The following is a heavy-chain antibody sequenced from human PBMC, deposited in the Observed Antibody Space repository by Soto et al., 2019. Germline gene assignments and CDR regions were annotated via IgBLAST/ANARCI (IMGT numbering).Heavy chain of an antibody. CDR1: GFTFSSYA. CDR2: IWYDGSNK. J-gene: IGHJ5*01. Sequence: QVQLLESGGGVVQPGRSLRLSCAASGFTFSSYAMHWVRQAPGKGLEWVAVIWYDGSNKYYADSVKGRFTVSRDNSTKTVYLQMNSLRGEDTGVYYCARDGSGSLVPDSWGQGTLVTVSA. D-gene: IGHD3-10*01. CDR3: ARDGSGSLVPDS. V-gene: IGHV3-33*01.